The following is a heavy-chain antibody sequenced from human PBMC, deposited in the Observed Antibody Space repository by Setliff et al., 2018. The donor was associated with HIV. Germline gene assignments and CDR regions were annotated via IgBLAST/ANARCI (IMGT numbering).Heavy chain of an antibody. CDR3: ARQPTDTSGYNNWFDS. CDR1: GYTFTNYW. Sequence: PGESLKISCRGSGYTFTNYWIGWVRQMPGRGLEWMWIIYPGDSDTRYSPSFEGQVTMSADKSINTAYLQWNSLKASDTAMYYCARQPTDTSGYNNWFDSWGQGTLVTVSS. CDR2: IYPGDSDT. D-gene: IGHD3-3*01. V-gene: IGHV5-51*01. J-gene: IGHJ5*01.